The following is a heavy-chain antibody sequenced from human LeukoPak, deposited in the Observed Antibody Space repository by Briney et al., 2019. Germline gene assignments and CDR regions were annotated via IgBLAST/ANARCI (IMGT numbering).Heavy chain of an antibody. J-gene: IGHJ4*02. CDR3: AKTYYYDPFDY. Sequence: PSETLSVTCTVSGASITNYYWTWIRQPPGKGLEWIGYIHYSGSTYCNPSLKSRVTISVDTSKNQFSLKLSSVTAADTAVYYCAKTYYYDPFDYWGQGTLVTVSS. V-gene: IGHV4-59*04. CDR1: GASITNYY. D-gene: IGHD3-22*01. CDR2: IHYSGST.